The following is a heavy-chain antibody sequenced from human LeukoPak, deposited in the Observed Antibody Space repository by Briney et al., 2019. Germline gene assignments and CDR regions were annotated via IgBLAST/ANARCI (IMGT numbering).Heavy chain of an antibody. CDR1: GGSFSGYY. V-gene: IGHV4-34*01. Sequence: SETLSLTCAVYGGSFSGYYRSWIRQPPGKGLEWIGEINHSGSTNYNPSLKSRVTISVDTSKNQFSLKLSSVAAADTAVYYCARGWYSSGWYVAAYWGQGTLVTVSS. D-gene: IGHD6-19*01. J-gene: IGHJ4*02. CDR2: INHSGST. CDR3: ARGWYSSGWYVAAY.